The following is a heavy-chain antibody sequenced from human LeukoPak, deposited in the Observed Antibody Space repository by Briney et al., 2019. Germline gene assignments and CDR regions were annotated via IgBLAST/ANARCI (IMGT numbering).Heavy chain of an antibody. D-gene: IGHD6-13*01. V-gene: IGHV3-30*18. CDR1: GFTFSSYG. CDR2: ISYDGGNK. CDR3: AKDGASSWFGEAT. J-gene: IGHJ5*02. Sequence: GGSLRLPCAASGFTFSSYGMHWVRQAPGKGLEWVALISYDGGNKDCADSVKGRFTISRDNSKNTLYLQMNSLRPEDTAVYYCAKDGASSWFGEATWGQGTLVTVSS.